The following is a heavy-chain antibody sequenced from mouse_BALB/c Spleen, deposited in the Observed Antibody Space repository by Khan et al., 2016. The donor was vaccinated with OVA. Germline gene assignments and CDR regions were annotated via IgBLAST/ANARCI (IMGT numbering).Heavy chain of an antibody. V-gene: IGHV1-76*01. D-gene: IGHD1-3*01. CDR3: ARHGNNDEAWFAY. J-gene: IGHJ3*01. CDR2: IYPGTGSI. CDR1: GYIFTNYW. Sequence: QVQLKQSGAELVRPGASVKLSCKTTGYIFTNYWIHWVKQRSGQGLEWIARIYPGTGSIHYNEKFKGKATLTADKSSSTAYMQLSSLKSEDSTVYFYARHGNNDEAWFAYWGQWTLVTVSA.